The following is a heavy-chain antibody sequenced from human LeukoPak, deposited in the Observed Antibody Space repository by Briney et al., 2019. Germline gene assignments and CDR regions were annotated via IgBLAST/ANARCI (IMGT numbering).Heavy chain of an antibody. CDR2: IYYSGST. Sequence: PSQTLSLTCTVSGGSISSGSYYWGWIRQPPGKGLEWIGSIYYSGSTYYNPSLKSRVTISVDTSKNQFSLKLSSVTAADTAVYYCARHKNRSYYFDYWGQGTLVTVSS. J-gene: IGHJ4*02. V-gene: IGHV4-39*01. CDR3: ARHKNRSYYFDY. CDR1: GGSISSGSYY.